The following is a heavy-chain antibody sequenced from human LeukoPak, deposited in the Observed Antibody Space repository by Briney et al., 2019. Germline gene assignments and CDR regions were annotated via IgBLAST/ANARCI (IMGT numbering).Heavy chain of an antibody. D-gene: IGHD3-22*01. CDR3: ATSSNNYDAAFDI. CDR2: FDPEDGET. CDR1: GYTLTELS. V-gene: IGHV1-24*01. Sequence: ASVTVSCTVSGYTLTELSMHWVRQAPGKGLEWMGGFDPEDGETIYAQKFQGRVTMTEDTSTDTAYMELSSLRSEDTAVYYCATSSNNYDAAFDIWGQGTMVTVSS. J-gene: IGHJ3*02.